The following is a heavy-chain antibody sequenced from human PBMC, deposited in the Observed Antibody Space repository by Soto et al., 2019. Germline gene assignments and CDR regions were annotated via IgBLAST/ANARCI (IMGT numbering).Heavy chain of an antibody. J-gene: IGHJ6*02. V-gene: IGHV4-31*03. D-gene: IGHD3-3*01. CDR2: IYYSGST. CDR1: GGYISSGGYY. CDR3: SSPINWSGSFEDYYGMDV. Sequence: PSETLCLTCSVSGGYISSGGYYWSWIRQHPGKGLECIGYIYYSGSTYYNPSLKSRVTISVDTSKNQFSLKLSSVTAADTAMYYCSSPINWSGSFEDYYGMDVWGQGTTVTVSS.